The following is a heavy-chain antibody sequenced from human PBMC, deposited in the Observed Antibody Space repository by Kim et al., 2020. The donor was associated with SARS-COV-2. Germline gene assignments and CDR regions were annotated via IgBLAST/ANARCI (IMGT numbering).Heavy chain of an antibody. Sequence: GGSLRLSCAASGFTFSAYWMNWVRQAPGKGLEWVANIKQDASRKYYVDSVKGRFTISRDNAKKSLYLQMNSLRAEDTAVYYCARDYFDSGHHSDWCQGTLVTVSS. CDR1: GFTFSAYW. CDR2: IKQDASRK. D-gene: IGHD3-10*01. CDR3: ARDYFDSGHHSD. V-gene: IGHV3-7*01. J-gene: IGHJ4*02.